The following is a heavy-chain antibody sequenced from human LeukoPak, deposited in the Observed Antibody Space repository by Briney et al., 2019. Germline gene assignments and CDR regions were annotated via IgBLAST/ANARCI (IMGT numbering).Heavy chain of an antibody. CDR3: ARDPVSGVWI. J-gene: IGHJ3*02. Sequence: GGSLRLSCAASGVTLSSYWMHWVRQAPGMGLVWVSRINSDGSSIIYADSVKGRFTISRDNAKNTLYLQMNSLRVEDTAVYYCARDPVSGVWIWGQGTMITVSS. CDR1: GVTLSSYW. CDR2: INSDGSSI. D-gene: IGHD2-21*01. V-gene: IGHV3-74*01.